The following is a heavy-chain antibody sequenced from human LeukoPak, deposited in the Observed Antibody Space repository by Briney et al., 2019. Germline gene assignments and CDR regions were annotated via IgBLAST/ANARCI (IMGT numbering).Heavy chain of an antibody. V-gene: IGHV4-34*01. Sequence: PSETLSLTCAVYGGSFSGYYWNWIRQPPGKGLEWIGEINYSGSTNYNPSLKSRVTISLDTSKNQFSLKLSSVSAADTAVYYCACYYESIGYRFDYWGQGALVTVSS. D-gene: IGHD3-22*01. J-gene: IGHJ4*02. CDR3: ACYYESIGYRFDY. CDR2: INYSGST. CDR1: GGSFSGYY.